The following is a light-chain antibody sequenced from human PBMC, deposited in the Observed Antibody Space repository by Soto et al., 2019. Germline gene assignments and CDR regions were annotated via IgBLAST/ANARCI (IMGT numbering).Light chain of an antibody. V-gene: IGKV3-15*01. CDR3: QQYNIWPQT. Sequence: VMTQSPATLSVSPGERATLSCMASQNLRSSLAWYQQKPGQAPRLLIYRASTRATGVPARFSGSGSGTQFTLTISSLQSEDFAVYFCQQYNIWPQTFGQGTKVDIK. J-gene: IGKJ1*01. CDR1: QNLRSS. CDR2: RAS.